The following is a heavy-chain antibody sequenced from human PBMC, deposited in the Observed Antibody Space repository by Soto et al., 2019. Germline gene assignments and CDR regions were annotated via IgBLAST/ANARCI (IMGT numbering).Heavy chain of an antibody. Sequence: GASVKVSCKASGYPFIHFHIHWVRQAPGEGLEWMGVINPNEHSTTYAQKFQGRVTMSSDTSTSTVYMELSSLRSQDTALYYCARDISDSAGSASFDYWGQGTLVTVSS. V-gene: IGHV1-46*01. CDR1: GYPFIHFH. CDR2: INPNEHST. CDR3: ARDISDSAGSASFDY. D-gene: IGHD2-15*01. J-gene: IGHJ4*02.